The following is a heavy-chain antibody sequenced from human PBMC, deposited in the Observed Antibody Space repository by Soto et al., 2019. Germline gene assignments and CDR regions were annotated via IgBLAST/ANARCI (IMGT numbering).Heavy chain of an antibody. CDR2: IRSKTDGGAA. D-gene: IGHD3-10*01. CDR3: GYSGI. CDR1: GYSFSNAM. Sequence: EVLMVESGGGLVKPGGSHRLTCAASGYSFSNAMVTWVRHAPGMGLEWIGHIRSKTDGGAAYYAPAVKGRFTISRDDSQSMLFLQMNSLKTDDTAVYYCGYSGIWGQGPLVTVSS. V-gene: IGHV3-15*01. J-gene: IGHJ4*02.